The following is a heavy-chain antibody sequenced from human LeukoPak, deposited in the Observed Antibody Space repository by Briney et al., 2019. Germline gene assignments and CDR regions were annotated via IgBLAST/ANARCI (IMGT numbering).Heavy chain of an antibody. V-gene: IGHV3-74*01. CDR3: ARGGLEGATFWFLY. J-gene: IGHJ4*02. Sequence: PGGSLRLSCEASGFTLSSYWMHWGRQDPGKGLGWVSRINSGGSITSYADSVKGRFTISRDNAKNTLYLQMNSLRAEDTAVYYCARGGLEGATFWFLYWGQGTLVTVSS. CDR2: INSGGSIT. D-gene: IGHD1-26*01. CDR1: GFTLSSYW.